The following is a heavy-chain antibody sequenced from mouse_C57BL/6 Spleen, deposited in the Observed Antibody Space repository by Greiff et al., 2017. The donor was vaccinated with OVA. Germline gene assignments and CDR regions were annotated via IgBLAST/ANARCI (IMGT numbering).Heavy chain of an antibody. D-gene: IGHD1-1*01. J-gene: IGHJ4*01. V-gene: IGHV5-17*01. CDR2: ISSGSSTI. CDR3: ARITTVVATRGMDY. CDR1: GFTFSDYG. Sequence: EVMLVESGGGLVKPGGSLKLSCAASGFTFSDYGMHWVRQAPEKGLEWVAYISSGSSTIYYADTVKGRFTISRDNAKNTLFLQMTSLRSEDTAMYYCARITTVVATRGMDYWGQGTSVTVSS.